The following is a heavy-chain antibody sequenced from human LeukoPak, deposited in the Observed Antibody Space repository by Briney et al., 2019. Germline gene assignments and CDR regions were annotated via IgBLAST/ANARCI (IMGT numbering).Heavy chain of an antibody. CDR3: ARSSLFGELLLQY. CDR2: INPNSGGT. Sequence: ASVKVSCKASGYTFTGYYIHWVRQAPGQGLEWMGWINPNSGGTNYAQKFQGRVTVTRDTSISAAYMELRGLTADDTAVYHCARSSLFGELLLQYWGQGTLVTVSS. D-gene: IGHD3-10*02. V-gene: IGHV1-2*02. J-gene: IGHJ4*02. CDR1: GYTFTGYY.